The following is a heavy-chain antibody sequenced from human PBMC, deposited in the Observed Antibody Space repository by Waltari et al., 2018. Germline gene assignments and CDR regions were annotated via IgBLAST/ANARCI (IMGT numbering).Heavy chain of an antibody. CDR3: ARWAGYCSRASCHLYFDY. D-gene: IGHD2-2*01. Sequence: QLQLQESGPGLVKPSDTLSLTCIVSGDSVTNGHYYWSWIRQPPGKGLEWIGYIYDSGSADNTPSRKSRLTMSVDTSKNHFSLRLRSVTAADTAVYYCARWAGYCSRASCHLYFDYWGQGTLVTVSA. CDR2: IYDSGSA. CDR1: GDSVTNGHYY. V-gene: IGHV4-61*03. J-gene: IGHJ4*02.